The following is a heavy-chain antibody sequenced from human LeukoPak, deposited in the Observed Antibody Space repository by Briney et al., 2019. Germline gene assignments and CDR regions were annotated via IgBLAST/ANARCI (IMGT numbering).Heavy chain of an antibody. CDR1: GYTFTSYG. V-gene: IGHV1-18*01. CDR3: ARDRFLTIFGVVTSTRGFDY. CDR2: ISAYNGNT. Sequence: ASVKVSCKASGYTFTSYGISWVRQAPGQGLECMGWISAYNGNTNYAQKLQGRVTITTDTSTSTAYMELRSLRSDDTAVYYCARDRFLTIFGVVTSTRGFDYWGQGTLVTVSS. D-gene: IGHD3-3*01. J-gene: IGHJ4*02.